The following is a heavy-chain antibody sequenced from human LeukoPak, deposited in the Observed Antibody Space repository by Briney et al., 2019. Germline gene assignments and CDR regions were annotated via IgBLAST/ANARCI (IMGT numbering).Heavy chain of an antibody. Sequence: PSETLSLTCTVSGGSISGYYWSWIGRPPGKGREWLGYIYYSGSTNYNPSLKTRVTISVDTSKTPSSLKLSSVTAADTAVYYGARHFSGSGWYGVRYWGQGTLVTVSS. CDR3: ARHFSGSGWYGVRY. V-gene: IGHV4-59*13. D-gene: IGHD6-19*01. CDR1: GGSISGYY. CDR2: IYYSGST. J-gene: IGHJ4*02.